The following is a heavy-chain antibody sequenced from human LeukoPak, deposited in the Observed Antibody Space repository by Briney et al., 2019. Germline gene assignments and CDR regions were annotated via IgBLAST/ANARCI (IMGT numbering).Heavy chain of an antibody. V-gene: IGHV3-74*01. CDR3: AKSLGYSSSWFFDY. Sequence: GGSLRFSCAASGFTFSSYWMHWVRQAPGKGLVWVSRINTDGSSTSYADSVKGRFTISRDNAKNTLYLQMNSLRAEDTAVYYCAKSLGYSSSWFFDYWGQGTLVTVSS. CDR2: INTDGSST. D-gene: IGHD6-13*01. CDR1: GFTFSSYW. J-gene: IGHJ4*02.